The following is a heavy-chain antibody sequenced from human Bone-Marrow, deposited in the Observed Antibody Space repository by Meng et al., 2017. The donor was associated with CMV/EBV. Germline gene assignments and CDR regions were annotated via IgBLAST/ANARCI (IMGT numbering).Heavy chain of an antibody. CDR3: ARGTFWVTIFGVVIKNGMDV. Sequence: ASVKVSCKASGYTFTSYDINWVRQATGQGLEGMGWMNPNSGNTGYAQKFQGRVTITRNTSISTAYMELSSLRSEDTAVYYCARGTFWVTIFGVVIKNGMDVWGQGTTVTVSS. D-gene: IGHD3-3*01. CDR1: GYTFTSYD. J-gene: IGHJ6*02. V-gene: IGHV1-8*03. CDR2: MNPNSGNT.